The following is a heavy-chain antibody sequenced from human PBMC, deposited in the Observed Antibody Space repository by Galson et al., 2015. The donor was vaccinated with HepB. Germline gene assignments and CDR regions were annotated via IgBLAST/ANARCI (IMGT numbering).Heavy chain of an antibody. J-gene: IGHJ4*02. V-gene: IGHV4-39*07. D-gene: IGHD3-10*01. CDR2: IYYSGST. Sequence: ETLSLTCTVSGGSISSSSYYWGWIRQPPGKGLEWIGSIYYSGSTYYNPSLKSRVTISVDTSKNQFSLKLSSVTAADTAVYYCARASRTYYGSGSFTQYYFDYWGQGTLVTVSS. CDR1: GGSISSSSYY. CDR3: ARASRTYYGSGSFTQYYFDY.